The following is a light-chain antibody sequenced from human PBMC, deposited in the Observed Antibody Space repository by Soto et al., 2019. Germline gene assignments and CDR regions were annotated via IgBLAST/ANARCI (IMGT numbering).Light chain of an antibody. V-gene: IGLV2-14*01. CDR3: SSYTSNTTPDV. CDR2: DVS. CDR1: SSDVGGSVY. J-gene: IGLJ1*01. Sequence: QSALTQPASVSGSPGQSITISCTGTSSDVGGSVYVSWYRQHPGKAPKLMIYDVSNRPSGVSNRFSGSKSGNTASLTISGLQAEDEADYYCSSYTSNTTPDVFGSGTKVTVL.